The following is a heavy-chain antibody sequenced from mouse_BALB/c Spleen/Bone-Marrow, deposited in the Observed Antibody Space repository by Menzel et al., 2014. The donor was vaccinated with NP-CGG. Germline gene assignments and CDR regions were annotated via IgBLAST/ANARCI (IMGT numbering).Heavy chain of an antibody. V-gene: IGHV1S81*02. J-gene: IGHJ1*01. CDR1: GYTFTSYY. CDR3: TRSDGYYVPHWYFDV. Sequence: VQLQQSGAELVKPGASVKLSCKASGYTFTSYYMYWVKQRPGQGLEWIGEINPGNGGTNFNEKFKSKATLTVDKSSSTAYMQLSSLTSEDSAVYYCTRSDGYYVPHWYFDVWGAGTTVTASS. CDR2: INPGNGGT. D-gene: IGHD2-3*01.